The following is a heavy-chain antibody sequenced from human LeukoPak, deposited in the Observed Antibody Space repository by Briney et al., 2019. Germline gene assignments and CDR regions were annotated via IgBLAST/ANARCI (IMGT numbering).Heavy chain of an antibody. D-gene: IGHD3-10*01. CDR3: ARSGVRGVRYYYYMDV. CDR1: GGTFTSYA. J-gene: IGHJ6*03. Sequence: SVKVSCKASGGTFTSYAISWVRQAPGQGLEWMGWIIPIFGTANYAQKFQGRVTITADESTSTAYMELSSLRSEDTAVYYCARSGVRGVRYYYYMDVWGKGTTVTISS. CDR2: IIPIFGTA. V-gene: IGHV1-69*13.